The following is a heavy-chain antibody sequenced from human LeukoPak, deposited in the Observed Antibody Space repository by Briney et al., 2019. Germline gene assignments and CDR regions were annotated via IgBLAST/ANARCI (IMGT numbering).Heavy chain of an antibody. V-gene: IGHV1-18*01. D-gene: IGHD6-19*01. CDR2: ISAHNGNT. J-gene: IGHJ3*01. CDR1: GFTFTTYA. CDR3: ARHFSSGWPLEALDV. Sequence: GASVKVSCKASGFTFTTYAFSWVRQAPGQGLEWMGWISAHNGNTNYAQKLPGRVTMTTDTSTNTAYMELRSLRFDDTAVYYCARHFSSGWPLEALDVWGQGTLVTVSS.